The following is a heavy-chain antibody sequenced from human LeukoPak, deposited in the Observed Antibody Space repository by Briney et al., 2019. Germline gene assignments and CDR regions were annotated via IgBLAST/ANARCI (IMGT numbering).Heavy chain of an antibody. CDR2: IYPGNSDT. Sequence: GESXKXXXXXXXXXXXXYXXXWVRXMXLKGLGWSGIIYPGNSDTRYSPSFQGQVTISADKSISTAYLQWSSLEASDTAMYYCARGSGSYHTAYMNWGQGTLVTVSS. CDR3: ARGSGSYHTAYMN. CDR1: XXXXXXYX. J-gene: IGHJ4*02. V-gene: IGHV5-51*01. D-gene: IGHD1-26*01.